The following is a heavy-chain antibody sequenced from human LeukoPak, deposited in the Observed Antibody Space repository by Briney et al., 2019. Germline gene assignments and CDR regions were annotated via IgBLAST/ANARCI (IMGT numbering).Heavy chain of an antibody. CDR2: INPNSGGT. V-gene: IGHV1-2*02. CDR3: ARRLRKAFDP. J-gene: IGHJ5*02. D-gene: IGHD5-12*01. CDR1: GYTFTGYY. Sequence: GASVKVSCKASGYTFTGYYMHWVRQAPGQGLEWMGWINPNSGGTNYAQKFQGRVTITRNTSISTAYMELSSLRSEDTAVYYCARRLRKAFDPWGQGTLVTVSS.